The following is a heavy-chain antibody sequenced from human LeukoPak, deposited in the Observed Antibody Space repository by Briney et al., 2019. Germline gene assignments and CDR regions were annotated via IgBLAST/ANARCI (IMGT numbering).Heavy chain of an antibody. D-gene: IGHD3-22*01. CDR3: ARHTNYYDSSGYTYYYYMDV. CDR2: INPNSGGT. J-gene: IGHJ6*03. Sequence: ASVKVSCKASGYTFTSYYMHWVRQAPGQGLEWMGWINPNSGGTNYAQKFQGRVTMTRDTSISTAYMELSRLRSDDTAVYYCARHTNYYDSSGYTYYYYMDVWGKGTTVTISS. CDR1: GYTFTSYY. V-gene: IGHV1-2*02.